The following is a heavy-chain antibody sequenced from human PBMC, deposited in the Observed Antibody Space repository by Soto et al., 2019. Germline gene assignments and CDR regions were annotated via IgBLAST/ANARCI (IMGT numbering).Heavy chain of an antibody. CDR2: ISWNSGSI. CDR1: GFTFDDYA. Sequence: EVQLVESGGGLVQPGRSLRLSCAASGFTFDDYAMHWVRQAPGKGLEWVSGISWNSGSIGYADSVKGRFTISRDNAKNSLYLQMYSLRAEDTALYYCAKDISTTVTTGGFDYWGQGTLVTVSS. J-gene: IGHJ4*02. CDR3: AKDISTTVTTGGFDY. D-gene: IGHD4-17*01. V-gene: IGHV3-9*01.